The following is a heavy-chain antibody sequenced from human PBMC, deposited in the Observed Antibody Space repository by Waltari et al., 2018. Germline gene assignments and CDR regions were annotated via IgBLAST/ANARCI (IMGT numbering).Heavy chain of an antibody. V-gene: IGHV4-30-4*08. CDR2: VFFSGRT. CDR3: VRETVIRYYFDX. J-gene: IGHJ4*02. D-gene: IGHD2-21*01. Sequence: QVXLXESGXGLVKPSXTLXLTCTVSGGSISSADYYWTWIRQPPGKGLGWIGYVFFSGRTYYNPSLRSRLAMSVDTSKNQFSLKLTSVTAADTAVYYCVRETVIRYYFDXWGXGXLVSVSS. CDR1: GGSISSADYY.